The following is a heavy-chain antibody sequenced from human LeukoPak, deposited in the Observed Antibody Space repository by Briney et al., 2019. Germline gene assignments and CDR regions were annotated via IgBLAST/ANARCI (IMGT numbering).Heavy chain of an antibody. D-gene: IGHD2-15*01. CDR3: ARDRGGSIGY. V-gene: IGHV3-30*03. J-gene: IGHJ4*02. Sequence: GGSLSLSCAASGFTFSSYGMHWVRQAPGKGLEWVAVISYDGSNKYYADSVKGRFTISRDNSKNTLYLQMNSLRAEDTAVYYCARDRGGSIGYWGQGTLVTVSS. CDR2: ISYDGSNK. CDR1: GFTFSSYG.